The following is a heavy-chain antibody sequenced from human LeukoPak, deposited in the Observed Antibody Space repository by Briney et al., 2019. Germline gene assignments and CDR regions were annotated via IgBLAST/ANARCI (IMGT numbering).Heavy chain of an antibody. CDR2: ISYDGSNK. CDR1: GFTFSSYW. Sequence: GGSLRLSCAASGFTFSSYWMHWVRQAPGKGLEWVAVISYDGSNKYYADSVKGRFTISRDNSKNSLYLQMNSLRTEDTALYYCAKTVDTAMGTTVFHYWGQGTLVTVSS. CDR3: AKTVDTAMGTTVFHY. D-gene: IGHD5-18*01. V-gene: IGHV3-30*18. J-gene: IGHJ4*02.